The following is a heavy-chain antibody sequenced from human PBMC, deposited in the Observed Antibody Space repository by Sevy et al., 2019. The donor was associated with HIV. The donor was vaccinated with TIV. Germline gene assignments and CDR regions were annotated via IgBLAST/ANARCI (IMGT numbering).Heavy chain of an antibody. CDR2: INHSGST. CDR3: ARAGYCSGGSCCSSRIVRWFDP. Sequence: SETLSLTCAVYGGSFSGYYWSWIRQPPGKGLEWIGEINHSGSTNYNPSLKSRVTISVDTSKNQFSLKLSSVTAADTAVYYCARAGYCSGGSCCSSRIVRWFDPWGQGTLVTVSS. J-gene: IGHJ5*02. D-gene: IGHD2-15*01. CDR1: GGSFSGYY. V-gene: IGHV4-34*01.